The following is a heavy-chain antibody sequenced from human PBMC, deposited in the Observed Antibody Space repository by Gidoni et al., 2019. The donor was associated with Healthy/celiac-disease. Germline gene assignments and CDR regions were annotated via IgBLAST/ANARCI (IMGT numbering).Heavy chain of an antibody. CDR2: IYHSGST. D-gene: IGHD3-10*01. CDR1: GGSISSGGYS. CDR3: ARGGVTMVRGVIIPHYFDY. J-gene: IGHJ4*02. Sequence: QLQLQESGSGLVKPSQTLSLTCAVSGGSISSGGYSWSWIRQPPGKGLEWIGYIYHSGSTYYNPSLKSRVTISVDRSKNQFSLKLSSVTAADTAVYYCARGGVTMVRGVIIPHYFDYWGQGTLVTVSS. V-gene: IGHV4-30-2*01.